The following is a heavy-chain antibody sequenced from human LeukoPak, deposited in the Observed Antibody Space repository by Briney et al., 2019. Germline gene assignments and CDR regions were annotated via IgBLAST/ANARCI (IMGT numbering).Heavy chain of an antibody. J-gene: IGHJ4*02. CDR1: GFIFSNYW. CDR3: ATDTGHGYFES. CDR2: IRQEGNKK. V-gene: IGHV3-7*01. D-gene: IGHD4-17*01. Sequence: GESLRLSCAASGFIFSNYWMSWLRQAPGKGLEWVANIRQEGNKKNYVDSVEGRFTIYRDNVQNSVYLQMTSLRAEDTAVYYCATDTGHGYFESWGQGTLVTVSS.